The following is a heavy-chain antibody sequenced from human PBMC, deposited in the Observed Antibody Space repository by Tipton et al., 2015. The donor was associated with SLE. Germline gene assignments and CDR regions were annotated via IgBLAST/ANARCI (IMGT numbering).Heavy chain of an antibody. Sequence: LRLSCTVSGDFISSRYWNWIRQPPGKGLEWIGYVYYSGSTNYYPSLMSRVTISVDTSKNQFSLKLTSVTAADTAVYYCARSELLAAKLDYWGQGTLVTVSS. CDR2: VYYSGST. V-gene: IGHV4-59*11. D-gene: IGHD2-15*01. CDR1: GDFISSRY. CDR3: ARSELLAAKLDY. J-gene: IGHJ4*02.